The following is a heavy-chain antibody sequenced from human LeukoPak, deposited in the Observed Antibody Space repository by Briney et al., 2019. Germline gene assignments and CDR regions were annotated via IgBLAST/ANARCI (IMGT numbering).Heavy chain of an antibody. D-gene: IGHD6-13*01. Sequence: PGGSLRLSCAASGFTFSSYSMNWVRQAPGKGLEWVSSISSSSSYIYYADSVKGRFTISRDNAKNSLDLQMNSLRAEDTAVYYCARGGYSSSWYPPPWFDPWGQGTLVTVSS. CDR3: ARGGYSSSWYPPPWFDP. CDR1: GFTFSSYS. V-gene: IGHV3-21*01. CDR2: ISSSSSYI. J-gene: IGHJ5*02.